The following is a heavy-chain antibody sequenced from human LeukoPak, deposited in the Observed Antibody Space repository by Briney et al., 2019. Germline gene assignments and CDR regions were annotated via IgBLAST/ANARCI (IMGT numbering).Heavy chain of an antibody. D-gene: IGHD1/OR15-1a*01. CDR3: ANTGNSRGAY. CDR1: EFTLSTYW. CDR2: IGSST. Sequence: GGSLRLSCAVSEFTLSTYWMHWVRQAPGKGLVWVSRIGSSTTYADSVKGRFTISRDNSKNTLYLQLNSLRAEDTALYYCANTGNSRGAYWGQGTLVTVSS. V-gene: IGHV3-74*01. J-gene: IGHJ4*02.